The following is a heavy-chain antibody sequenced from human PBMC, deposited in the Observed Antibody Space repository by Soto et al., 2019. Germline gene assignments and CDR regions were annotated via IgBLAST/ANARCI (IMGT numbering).Heavy chain of an antibody. D-gene: IGHD2-2*01. V-gene: IGHV1-2*02. CDR1: GYTFTGYY. Sequence: ASVKVSCQASGYTFTGYYIHWVREAPGQGLEWMGWINPQTGGTSYAQKFQGRVTLSRDTSINTAYLELRRLRFDDAAVYFCARERYQVISDGMDVWGQGTTVTVS. J-gene: IGHJ6*02. CDR3: ARERYQVISDGMDV. CDR2: INPQTGGT.